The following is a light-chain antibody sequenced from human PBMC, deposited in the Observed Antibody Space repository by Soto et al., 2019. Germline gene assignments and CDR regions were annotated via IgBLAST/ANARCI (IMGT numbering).Light chain of an antibody. V-gene: IGKV1-39*01. CDR2: AAS. J-gene: IGKJ4*01. CDR1: QSITNF. CDR3: QQTYSTPRLT. Sequence: DIQLTQSPSSLSASVGDRVTITCRANQSITNFLNWYQEKHGKAPKLMIYAASNLQSGVPSRFSGSGSGTDFALTIGGLQPDDFATYYCQQTYSTPRLTFGGGTKVDIK.